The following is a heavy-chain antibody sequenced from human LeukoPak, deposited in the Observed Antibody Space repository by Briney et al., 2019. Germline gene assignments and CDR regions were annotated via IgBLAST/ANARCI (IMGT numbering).Heavy chain of an antibody. J-gene: IGHJ4*02. V-gene: IGHV3-7*03. CDR1: GFTFSSYW. Sequence: PGGSLRLSCAASGFTFSSYWMSWVRQAPGKGLEWVANIKQDGSEKYYVDSVKGRFTISRDNSKNTLYLQMNSLRAEDTAVYYCAKMDRSVVIHEGYFDYWGQGTLVTVSS. CDR2: IKQDGSEK. D-gene: IGHD3-22*01. CDR3: AKMDRSVVIHEGYFDY.